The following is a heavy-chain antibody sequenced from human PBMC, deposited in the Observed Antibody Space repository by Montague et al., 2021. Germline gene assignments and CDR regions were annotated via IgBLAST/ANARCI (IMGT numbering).Heavy chain of an antibody. CDR1: GFTFSSYA. J-gene: IGHJ4*02. V-gene: IGHV3-23*01. Sequence: SLKLSCAVSGFTFSSYAMSWVRQAPGKGLEWVSAISGSGGSTYYADSVKGRFTISRDNSKNTLYLQMNSLRAEDTAVYYCANRPDITVVTLGGQGTLVTVSS. D-gene: IGHD4-23*01. CDR3: ANRPDITVVTL. CDR2: ISGSGGST.